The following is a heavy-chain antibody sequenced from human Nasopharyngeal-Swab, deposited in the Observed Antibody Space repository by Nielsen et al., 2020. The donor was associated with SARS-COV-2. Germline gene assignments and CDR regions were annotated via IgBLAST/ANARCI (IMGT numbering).Heavy chain of an antibody. CDR3: ARDPGAATLDY. CDR2: INPSGGST. J-gene: IGHJ4*02. CDR1: GYTFTSYY. Sequence: ASVKVSCKASGYTFTSYYMHWVRQAPGQGLEWMGIINPSGGSTSYAQNFQGRVTMTADTSTNTAYMELRSLRYDDTAVYYCARDPGAATLDYWGQGSLVTVSS. V-gene: IGHV1-46*01. D-gene: IGHD3-10*01.